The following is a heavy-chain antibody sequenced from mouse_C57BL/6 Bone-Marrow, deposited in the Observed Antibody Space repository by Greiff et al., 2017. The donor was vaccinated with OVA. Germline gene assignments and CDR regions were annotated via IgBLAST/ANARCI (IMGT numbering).Heavy chain of an antibody. J-gene: IGHJ1*03. CDR1: GFTFSDYG. D-gene: IGHD1-1*01. CDR2: ISNLAYSI. V-gene: IGHV5-15*01. Sequence: EVKVVESGGGLVQPGGSLKLSCAASGFTFSDYGMAWGRQAPRKGPEWVAFISNLAYSIYYADTVTGRFTISRENAKNTLYLEMSSLRSEDTAMYYCARRGVANFDVWGTGSTVTVSS. CDR3: ARRGVANFDV.